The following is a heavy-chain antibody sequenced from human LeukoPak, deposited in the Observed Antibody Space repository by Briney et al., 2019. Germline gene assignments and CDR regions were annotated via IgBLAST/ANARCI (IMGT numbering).Heavy chain of an antibody. J-gene: IGHJ4*02. V-gene: IGHV3-23*01. Sequence: GGCLRLSCAASGFTFSSYAMSWVSQAPGKGLEWVSAISGSGGSTYYADSVKGRFTISRDNSKNTLYLQMNSLRAEDTAVYYCAKEVNYDSSGYPFDYWGQGTLVTVSS. CDR3: AKEVNYDSSGYPFDY. D-gene: IGHD3-22*01. CDR2: ISGSGGST. CDR1: GFTFSSYA.